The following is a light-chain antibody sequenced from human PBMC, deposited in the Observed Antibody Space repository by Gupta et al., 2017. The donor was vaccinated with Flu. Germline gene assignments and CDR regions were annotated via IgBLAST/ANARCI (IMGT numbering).Light chain of an antibody. CDR3: QQCLSTLT. CDR2: AAS. CDR1: QSISRY. Sequence: DIQMTQSPSSLSASVGDRVTITCRASQSISRYLNWYQQKPGKAPKLLIYAASRLQSGVPSRFSGGGSETDFTLTSSRRQPEDFATYYWQQCLSTLTFGPGTKVEVK. V-gene: IGKV1-39*01. J-gene: IGKJ3*01.